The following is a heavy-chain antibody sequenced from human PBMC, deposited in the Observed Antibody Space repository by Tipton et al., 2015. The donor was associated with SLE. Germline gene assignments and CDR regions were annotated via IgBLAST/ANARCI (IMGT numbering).Heavy chain of an antibody. Sequence: TLSLTCTVSGGSISSYYWSWIRQPPGKGLEWIGYIYTSGSTNYNPSLKSRVTISVDTSKNQFSLKLSSVTAADTAVYYCARDRDSSGSDAFDIWPRDNGHRLF. V-gene: IGHV4-4*08. J-gene: IGHJ3*02. CDR1: GGSISSYY. D-gene: IGHD3-22*01. CDR3: ARDRDSSGSDAFDI. CDR2: IYTSGST.